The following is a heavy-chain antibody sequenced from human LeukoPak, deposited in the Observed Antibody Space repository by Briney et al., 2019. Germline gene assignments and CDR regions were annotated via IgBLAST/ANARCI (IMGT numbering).Heavy chain of an antibody. J-gene: IGHJ6*03. Sequence: SETLSLTCAVYGGSFSGYYWSWIRQPPGKGLEWIGEINHSGSTNYNPSLKSRVTISVDTSKNQFSLKLSSVTAADTAVYYCARHSTLYYYYYMDVWGKGTTVTISS. V-gene: IGHV4-34*01. CDR3: ARHSTLYYYYYMDV. CDR2: INHSGST. D-gene: IGHD5/OR15-5a*01. CDR1: GGSFSGYY.